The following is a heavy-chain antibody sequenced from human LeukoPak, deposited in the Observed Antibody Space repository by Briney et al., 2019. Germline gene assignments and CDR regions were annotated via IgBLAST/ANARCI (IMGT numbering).Heavy chain of an antibody. V-gene: IGHV1-8*01. D-gene: IGHD6-19*01. CDR1: GYTFTSYD. Sequence: ASVKVSCKASGYTFTSYDINWVRQATGQGLEWMGWMNPNSGNTGYAQKFQGRVTMTRNTSISTAYMELSSLRSEDTAVYYCATVDSGWYDFDYWGQGTLVTVSS. CDR3: ATVDSGWYDFDY. J-gene: IGHJ4*02. CDR2: MNPNSGNT.